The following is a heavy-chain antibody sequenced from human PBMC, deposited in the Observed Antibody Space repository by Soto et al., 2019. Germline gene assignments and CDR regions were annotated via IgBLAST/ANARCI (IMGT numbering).Heavy chain of an antibody. CDR3: ARDRKLGYSSSWTQVGRYNWFDP. CDR1: GYTFTSYG. V-gene: IGHV1-18*01. D-gene: IGHD6-13*01. CDR2: ISAYNGNT. Sequence: QVQLVQSGAEVKKPGASVKVSCKASGYTFTSYGISWVRQAPGQGLEWMGWISAYNGNTNYAQKLQGRVTMTTDTSTSTAYMELRSLRSDDTAVYYCARDRKLGYSSSWTQVGRYNWFDPWGQGTLVTVSS. J-gene: IGHJ5*02.